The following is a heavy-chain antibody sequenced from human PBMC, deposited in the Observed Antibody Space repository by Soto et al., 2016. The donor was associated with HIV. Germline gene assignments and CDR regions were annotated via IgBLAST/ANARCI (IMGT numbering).Heavy chain of an antibody. Sequence: HLQESGPGLVRPSETLSLTCTVSGPFSSYYWSWIRQFPEGGLEWIVSKYYNGTTNYNPPQESSHHFTTNVEESIVPENDVHDRSDTAVYFVWRQFWVSTPAHFDRWGQGTLVTVSS. CDR2: KYYNGTT. CDR1: GPFSSYY. CDR3: WRQFWVSTPAHFDR. V-gene: IGHV4-59*03. J-gene: IGHJ4*02. D-gene: IGHD2-15*01.